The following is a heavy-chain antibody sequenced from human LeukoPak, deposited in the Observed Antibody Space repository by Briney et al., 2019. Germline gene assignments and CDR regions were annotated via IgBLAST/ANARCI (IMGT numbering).Heavy chain of an antibody. CDR1: GGTFSSYT. D-gene: IGHD6-19*01. V-gene: IGHV1-69*02. CDR3: ARGGPPQYSSGWTGFDY. J-gene: IGHJ4*02. CDR2: IIPILGIA. Sequence: SVNVSCKASGGTFSSYTISWVRQAPGQGLEWMGRIIPILGIANYAQKFQGRVTITADKSTSTAYMELSSLRSEDTAVYYCARGGPPQYSSGWTGFDYWGQGTLVTVSS.